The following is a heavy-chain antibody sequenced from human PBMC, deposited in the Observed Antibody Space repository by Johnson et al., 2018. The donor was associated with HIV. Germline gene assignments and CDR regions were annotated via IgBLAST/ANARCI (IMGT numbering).Heavy chain of an antibody. CDR3: VSREWELHAFDI. CDR1: GFTFSSYG. Sequence: VQLVESGGGVVQPGGSLRLSCAASGFTFSSYGMHWVRQAPGKGLEWVAFIRYDGSNKYYADSVKGRFTISRDNSKNTLYLQMNSLRAEDTAVYYCVSREWELHAFDIWGQGTMVTVSS. CDR2: IRYDGSNK. D-gene: IGHD1-26*01. V-gene: IGHV3-30*02. J-gene: IGHJ3*02.